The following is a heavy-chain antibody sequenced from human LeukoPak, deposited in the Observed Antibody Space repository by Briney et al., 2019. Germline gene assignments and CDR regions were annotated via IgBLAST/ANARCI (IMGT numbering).Heavy chain of an antibody. Sequence: PSQTLSLTCTVSGGSISSGDYYWSWIRQPPGKGLEWIGYIYYSGSTYYNPSLKSRVTISVDTSKNQFSLKLSSVTAADTAVYYCARVRGVRGAYYYYGMDVWGQGTTVTVSS. CDR3: ARVRGVRGAYYYYGMDV. CDR1: GGSISSGDYY. J-gene: IGHJ6*02. V-gene: IGHV4-30-4*01. D-gene: IGHD3-10*01. CDR2: IYYSGST.